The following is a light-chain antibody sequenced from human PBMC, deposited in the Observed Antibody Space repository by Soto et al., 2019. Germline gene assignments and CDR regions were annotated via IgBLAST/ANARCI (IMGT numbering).Light chain of an antibody. CDR3: QHYNNWPPWT. V-gene: IGKV3-15*01. CDR2: GAS. Sequence: MTQSPSSLSASIGDTVTITRRSSQDIGSNLAWYQQKPGQAPRLLSYGASIRATGIPARFSGSGSGTEFTLTISTLQSEDFAIYYCQHYNNWPPWTFGQGTKVDIK. CDR1: QDIGSN. J-gene: IGKJ1*01.